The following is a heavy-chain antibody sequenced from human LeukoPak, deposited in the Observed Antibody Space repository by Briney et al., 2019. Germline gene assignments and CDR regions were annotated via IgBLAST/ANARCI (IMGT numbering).Heavy chain of an antibody. Sequence: ASVKVSCKASGYTFTSYGISWVRQAPGQGLEWMGWISAYNSNTNYAQKLQGRVTTTTDTSTSTAYMELRSLRSDDTAVYYCAREYSSSWGLGNWFDPWGQGTLVTVSS. D-gene: IGHD6-13*01. CDR1: GYTFTSYG. J-gene: IGHJ5*02. CDR3: AREYSSSWGLGNWFDP. CDR2: ISAYNSNT. V-gene: IGHV1-18*01.